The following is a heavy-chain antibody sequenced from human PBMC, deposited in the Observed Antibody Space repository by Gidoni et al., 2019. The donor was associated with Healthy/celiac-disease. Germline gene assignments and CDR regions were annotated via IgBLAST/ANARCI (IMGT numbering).Heavy chain of an antibody. D-gene: IGHD4-4*01. Sequence: QVQLQESGPGLVKPSETLPLTCTVSGGSISSYYWRWIRQPPGKGLEWIGYIYYSGSTNYNPSLKSRVTISVDTSKNQFSLKLSSVTAADTAVYYCARSTVTTMNGMDVWGQGTTVTVSS. V-gene: IGHV4-59*01. CDR2: IYYSGST. CDR3: ARSTVTTMNGMDV. J-gene: IGHJ6*02. CDR1: GGSISSYY.